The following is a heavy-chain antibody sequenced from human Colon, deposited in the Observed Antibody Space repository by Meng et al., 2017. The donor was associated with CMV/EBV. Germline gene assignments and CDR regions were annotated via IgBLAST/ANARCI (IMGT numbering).Heavy chain of an antibody. V-gene: IGHV3-30*02. CDR1: GFIFSHYS. CDR2: IRFDGSQQ. J-gene: IGHJ4*02. CDR3: ATDHLWGMPN. Sequence: QVQLVESGGGVFQPGGSLRLSCVTSGFIFSHYSMQWVRQSPGKGLEWVAHIRFDGSQQFYVQSVKGRFTVSRHDPKNTLYLQMNDLRPEDTGGYYCATDHLWGMPNWGRGTLVTVSS. D-gene: IGHD3-3*02.